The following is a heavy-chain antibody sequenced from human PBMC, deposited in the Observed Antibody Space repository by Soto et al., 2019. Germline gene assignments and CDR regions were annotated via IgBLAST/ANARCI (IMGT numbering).Heavy chain of an antibody. CDR2: IYYSGST. CDR1: GGSISSSSYY. Sequence: SETLSLTCTVSGGSISSSSYYWGWIRQPPGKGLEWIGSIYYSGSTYYNPSLKSRVTISVDTSKNQFSLKLSSVTAADTAVYYCASSNWNYLWRRMSAFDIWGQGTMVTVSS. V-gene: IGHV4-39*01. CDR3: ASSNWNYLWRRMSAFDI. J-gene: IGHJ3*02. D-gene: IGHD1-7*01.